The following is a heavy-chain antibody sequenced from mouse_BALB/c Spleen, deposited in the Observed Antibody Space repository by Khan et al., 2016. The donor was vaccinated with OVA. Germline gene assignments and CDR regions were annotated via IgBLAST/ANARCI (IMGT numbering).Heavy chain of an antibody. J-gene: IGHJ3*01. D-gene: IGHD2-1*01. CDR2: ISSDGDYT. CDR1: GFTFSTYA. Sequence: EVELVESGGGLVKPGGSLKLSCAASGFTFSTYAMSWVRQTPEKRLEWVATISSDGDYTYYPDNVTGRFTISRDNAKNILYLQMSSLRSEDTAMYYCARSAYGNFAYWGRGTLVTVSA. CDR3: ARSAYGNFAY. V-gene: IGHV5-9-3*01.